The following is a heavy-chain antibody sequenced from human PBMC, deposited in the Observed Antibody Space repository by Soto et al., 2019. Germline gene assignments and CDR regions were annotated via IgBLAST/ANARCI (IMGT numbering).Heavy chain of an antibody. CDR3: ARGISVTATTPYFDY. D-gene: IGHD2-21*02. V-gene: IGHV4-30-2*01. CDR1: GASISSGGSS. CDR2: ISHTGTT. J-gene: IGHJ4*02. Sequence: SVTLCLTCTVSGASISSGGSSWSWIRQPPGQGLEWIAYISHTGTTDYNPSLQSRVTASVDRPKNQFSLKLSSVTAADTAVYYCARGISVTATTPYFDYWGQGAQVTVSS.